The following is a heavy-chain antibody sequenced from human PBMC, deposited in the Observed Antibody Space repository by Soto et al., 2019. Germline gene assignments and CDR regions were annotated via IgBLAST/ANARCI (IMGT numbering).Heavy chain of an antibody. J-gene: IGHJ4*02. V-gene: IGHV4-39*01. D-gene: IGHD6-19*01. CDR3: ARRGLGNFFDY. Sequence: QLQLQESGPGLVKPSETLSLTCTVSGGSINSNTYSWAWIRQPPEKGLEWIGTIYYSGSTYYNPSLKSRATISVDTSKNEFSLKLSSVTAADTAVFYCARRGLGNFFDYWGQGALVTVSS. CDR2: IYYSGST. CDR1: GGSINSNTYS.